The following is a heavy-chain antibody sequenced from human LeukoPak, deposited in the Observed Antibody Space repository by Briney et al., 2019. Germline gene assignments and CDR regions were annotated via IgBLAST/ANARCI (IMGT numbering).Heavy chain of an antibody. D-gene: IGHD3-10*01. CDR3: AKGPAMVRGTFDP. CDR2: IRSDGSNK. Sequence: GGSLRLSCAASGFTFSSYGMHWVRQAPGKGLEWVAFIRSDGSNKYYADSVKGRFTISRDYSKNTLYLQMNSLRTEETAVYYCAKGPAMVRGTFDPWGQGTLVTVSS. V-gene: IGHV3-30*02. CDR1: GFTFSSYG. J-gene: IGHJ5*02.